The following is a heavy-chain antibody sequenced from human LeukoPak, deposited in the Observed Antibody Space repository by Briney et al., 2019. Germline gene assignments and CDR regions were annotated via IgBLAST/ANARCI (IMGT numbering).Heavy chain of an antibody. D-gene: IGHD6-19*01. V-gene: IGHV4-59*08. CDR3: ARHPSVAGTKGGFDH. CDR1: GGSISSDY. CDR2: IFYIGST. Sequence: SETLSLTCTVSGGSISSDYRSWIRQSPGKGLEWIGYIFYIGSTNYNPSLKSRVTISVDTSKNQFSLKLSSVTAADTAVYYCARHPSVAGTKGGFDHWGQGTLVTVSS. J-gene: IGHJ4*02.